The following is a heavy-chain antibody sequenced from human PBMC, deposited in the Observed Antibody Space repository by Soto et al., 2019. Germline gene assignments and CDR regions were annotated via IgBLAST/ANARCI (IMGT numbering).Heavy chain of an antibody. V-gene: IGHV3-30*18. CDR3: AKIMVATRAQQLVASDY. Sequence: QVQLVESGGGVVQPGRSLRLSCAASGFTFSSYGMHWVRQAPGKGLEGVAVISYDGSNKYDADSVKGRFTISRDNSKNTLYLQMNSLRAEDTAVYYCAKIMVATRAQQLVASDYWGQGTLVTVSS. J-gene: IGHJ4*02. D-gene: IGHD6-13*01. CDR1: GFTFSSYG. CDR2: ISYDGSNK.